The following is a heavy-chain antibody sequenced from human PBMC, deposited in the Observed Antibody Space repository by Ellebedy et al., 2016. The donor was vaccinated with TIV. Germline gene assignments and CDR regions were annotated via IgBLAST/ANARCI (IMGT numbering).Heavy chain of an antibody. D-gene: IGHD5-18*01. CDR3: ASRSGYSYGYDY. CDR2: IYHSGST. J-gene: IGHJ4*02. V-gene: IGHV4-30-2*01. CDR1: GGSISSGGYS. Sequence: SETLSLTXTVSGGSISSGGYSWSWIRQPPGKGLEWIGYIYHSGSTYYNPSLKSRVTISVDRSKNQFSLKLSSVTAADTAVYYCASRSGYSYGYDYWGQGTLVTVSS.